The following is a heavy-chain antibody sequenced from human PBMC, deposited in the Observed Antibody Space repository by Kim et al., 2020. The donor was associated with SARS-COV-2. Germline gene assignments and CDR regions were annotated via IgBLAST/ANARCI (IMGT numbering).Heavy chain of an antibody. J-gene: IGHJ4*02. V-gene: IGHV1-46*01. CDR3: ARDLSWNSGYDYLDY. D-gene: IGHD5-12*01. CDR1: GYTFTSYY. Sequence: ASVKVSCKASGYTFTSYYMHWVRQAPGQGLEWMGIINPSGGSTSYAQKFQGRVTMTRDTSTSTVYMELSSLRSEDTAVYYCARDLSWNSGYDYLDYWGQGTLVTVSS. CDR2: INPSGGST.